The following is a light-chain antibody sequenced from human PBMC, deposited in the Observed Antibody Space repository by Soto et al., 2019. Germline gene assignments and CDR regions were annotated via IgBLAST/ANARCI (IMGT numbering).Light chain of an antibody. Sequence: EVVLTQSPATVSVSPGEGVTLSCRASQTISNDLAWYQQKPGRAPRLLIYGASTRATGVPARFSGGGSGTEFTLTISSLQSEDFAFYYCEQNNKWPPVTFGGGTKVEIK. V-gene: IGKV3-15*01. CDR2: GAS. CDR3: EQNNKWPPVT. J-gene: IGKJ4*01. CDR1: QTISND.